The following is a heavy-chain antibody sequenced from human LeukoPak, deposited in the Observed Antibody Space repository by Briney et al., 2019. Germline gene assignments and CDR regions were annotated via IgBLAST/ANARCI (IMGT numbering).Heavy chain of an antibody. Sequence: GRSLRLSCAASGFTFSSYGMHWVRQAPGKGLEWVAVIWYDGSNKYYADSVKGRFTISRDNSKNTLYLQMNSLRAEDTAVYYCARDPGQISMIVVVDYWGQGTLVTVSS. CDR1: GFTFSSYG. D-gene: IGHD3-22*01. CDR3: ARDPGQISMIVVVDY. CDR2: IWYDGSNK. J-gene: IGHJ4*02. V-gene: IGHV3-33*01.